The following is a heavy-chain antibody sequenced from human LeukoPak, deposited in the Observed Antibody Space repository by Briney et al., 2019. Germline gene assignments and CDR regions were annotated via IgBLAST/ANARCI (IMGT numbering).Heavy chain of an antibody. CDR3: AEGDTWARRPPDY. CDR2: ISGSGGST. Sequence: GGSLRLSCEASGFIFNNYAMSWVRQAPGKGLEWVSAISGSGGSTSYADSVKGRFTVSRDNSKNTLCLEMNSLRAEDTAVYYCAEGDTWARRPPDYWGQGALVTVSS. D-gene: IGHD2-21*02. V-gene: IGHV3-23*01. CDR1: GFIFNNYA. J-gene: IGHJ4*02.